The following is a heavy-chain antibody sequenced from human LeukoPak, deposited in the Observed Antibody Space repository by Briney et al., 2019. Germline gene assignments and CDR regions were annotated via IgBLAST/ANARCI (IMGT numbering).Heavy chain of an antibody. CDR3: ATDGRKRYDFWSGYYPRGPHWFDP. J-gene: IGHJ5*02. D-gene: IGHD3-3*01. CDR1: GYTLTELS. V-gene: IGHV1-24*01. CDR2: FDPEDGET. Sequence: ASVKVSCKVSGYTLTELSMHWVRQAPGKGLEWMGGFDPEDGETIYAQKFRGRVTMTEDTSTDTAYMELSSLRSEDTAVYYCATDGRKRYDFWSGYYPRGPHWFDPWGQGTLVTVSS.